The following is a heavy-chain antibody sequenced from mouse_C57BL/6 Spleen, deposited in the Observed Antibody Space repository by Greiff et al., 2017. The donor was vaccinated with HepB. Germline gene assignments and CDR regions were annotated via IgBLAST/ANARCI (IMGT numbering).Heavy chain of an antibody. CDR3: ARSLWYYYAMDY. J-gene: IGHJ4*01. D-gene: IGHD1-1*02. CDR1: GYAFSSYW. Sequence: QVQLQQSGAELVKPGASVKISCKASGYAFSSYWMNWVKQRPGKGLEWIGQIYPGDGDTNYNGKFKGKATLTADKSSSTAYMQLISLYSEDSAVYFCARSLWYYYAMDYWGQGTSVTVSS. V-gene: IGHV1-80*01. CDR2: IYPGDGDT.